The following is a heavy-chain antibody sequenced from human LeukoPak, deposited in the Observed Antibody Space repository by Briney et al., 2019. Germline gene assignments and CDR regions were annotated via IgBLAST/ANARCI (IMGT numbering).Heavy chain of an antibody. CDR1: GFIFSGSV. J-gene: IGHJ4*01. D-gene: IGHD2-15*01. CDR3: AKDSGGSVLED. V-gene: IGHV3-30*18. Sequence: GGSLRLSCAASGFIFSGSVMHWVRQAPGKGLEWVAIISYDGTNENYGDSVKGRFTISRDNSKGTLYLHMNSLRHDDTAVYYCAKDSGGSVLEDWGHGSLVIVSS. CDR2: ISYDGTNE.